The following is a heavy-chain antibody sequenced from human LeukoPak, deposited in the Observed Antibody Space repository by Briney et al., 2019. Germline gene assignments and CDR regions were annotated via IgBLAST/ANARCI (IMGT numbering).Heavy chain of an antibody. CDR1: GFTFSSYW. V-gene: IGHV3-7*01. D-gene: IGHD3-9*01. J-gene: IGHJ4*02. CDR2: IKQDGSEK. Sequence: PGGSLRLSCAASGFTFSSYWMSWVRQAPGKGLEWVANIKQDGSEKYYVDSVKGRFTISRDNAKNSLYLRMNSLRAEDTAVYYCAREALGDFDWLLQDFDYWGQGTLVTVSS. CDR3: AREALGDFDWLLQDFDY.